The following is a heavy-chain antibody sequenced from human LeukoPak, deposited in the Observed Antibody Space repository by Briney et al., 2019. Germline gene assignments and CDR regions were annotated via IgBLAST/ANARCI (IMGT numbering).Heavy chain of an antibody. CDR1: GGSISSGGYY. CDR3: ARGGVVIRGDNNWFDP. J-gene: IGHJ5*02. CDR2: IYYSGST. V-gene: IGHV4-31*03. Sequence: SQTLSLTCTVSGGSISSGGYYWSWIRQHPGKGLEWIGYIYYSGSTYYNPSLKSRVTISVDTSKNQFSLKLSSVTAADTAVYYCARGGVVIRGDNNWFDPWGQGTLVTASS. D-gene: IGHD2/OR15-2a*01.